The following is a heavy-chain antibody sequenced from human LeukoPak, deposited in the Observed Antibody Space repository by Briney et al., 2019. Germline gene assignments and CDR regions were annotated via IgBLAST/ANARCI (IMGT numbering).Heavy chain of an antibody. CDR1: GYTFTSYY. J-gene: IGHJ4*02. CDR2: ISVYNGNT. D-gene: IGHD6-13*01. Sequence: ASVKVSCKASGYTFTSYYMHWVRQAPGQGLEWMGWISVYNGNTNYAQKLQGRVTVTTDTSTSTAYMEVRSLRSDDTAVYYCARGFGGAGGMGYWGQGTLVTVSS. CDR3: ARGFGGAGGMGY. V-gene: IGHV1-18*04.